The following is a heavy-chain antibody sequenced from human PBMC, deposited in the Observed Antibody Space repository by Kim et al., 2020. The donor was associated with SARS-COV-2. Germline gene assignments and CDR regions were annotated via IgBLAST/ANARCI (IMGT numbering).Heavy chain of an antibody. CDR1: GYSISSGYY. CDR2: IYHSGST. J-gene: IGHJ4*01. CDR3: ASFGGGASHFEYYFDY. V-gene: IGHV4-38-2*02. D-gene: IGHD3-10*01. Sequence: SETLSLTCTVSGYSISSGYYWGWIRQPPGKGLEWIGSIYHSGSTYYNPSLKSRVTISVDTSKNQFSLKLSSVTAADTAVYYSASFGGGASHFEYYFDYWG.